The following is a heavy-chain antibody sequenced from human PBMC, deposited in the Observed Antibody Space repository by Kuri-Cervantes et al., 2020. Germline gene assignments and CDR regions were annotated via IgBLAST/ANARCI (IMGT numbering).Heavy chain of an antibody. V-gene: IGHV3-30-3*01. Sequence: GESLKISCAASGFTFSIYTMHWVRQAPGKGLEWVAVISYDGSNKYYADSVKGRFTISRDNSKNTLYLQMNSLRAEDTAVYYCAKDRYGDYAFDYWGQGTLVTVSS. J-gene: IGHJ4*02. CDR2: ISYDGSNK. CDR1: GFTFSIYT. D-gene: IGHD4-17*01. CDR3: AKDRYGDYAFDY.